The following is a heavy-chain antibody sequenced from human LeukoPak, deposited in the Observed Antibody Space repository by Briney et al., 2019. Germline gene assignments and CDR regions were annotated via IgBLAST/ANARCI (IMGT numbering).Heavy chain of an antibody. CDR3: ARDPFIAARGIYYFDY. Sequence: ASVKVSRKASGYTFNNYGITWVRQAPGQGLEWMGWISGYNGYTDYAQNLQDRVTMTTDTSTSTAYMELRSLRSDDTALYYCARDPFIAARGIYYFDYWGQGTLVTVSS. V-gene: IGHV1-18*01. CDR1: GYTFNNYG. CDR2: ISGYNGYT. D-gene: IGHD6-6*01. J-gene: IGHJ4*02.